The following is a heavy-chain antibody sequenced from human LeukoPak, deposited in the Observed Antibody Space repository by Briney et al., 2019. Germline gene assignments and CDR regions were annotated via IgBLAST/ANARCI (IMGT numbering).Heavy chain of an antibody. CDR1: GFIFSSYA. CDR2: ISGGGS. CDR3: ARAPVGLKADAFDV. J-gene: IGHJ3*01. D-gene: IGHD1-26*01. V-gene: IGHV3-23*01. Sequence: GGSLRLSCAACGFIFSSYAMTWVRQVPGKGLEWVSVISGGGSYYADSVKGRFIISRDNSKNTVYLQMNSLRDEDTAVYYCARAPVGLKADAFDVWGQGTMVTVSS.